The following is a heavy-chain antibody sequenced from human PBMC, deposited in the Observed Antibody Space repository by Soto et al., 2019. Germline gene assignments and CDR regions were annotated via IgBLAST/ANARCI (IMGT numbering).Heavy chain of an antibody. CDR3: ARELHYYDSSGYYWTPPDV. Sequence: PSETLSLTCTVSGGSISSGGYYWSWIRQHPGKGLEWIGYIYYSGSTYYNPSLKSRVTISVDTSKNQFSLKLSSVTATDTAVYYCARELHYYDSSGYYWTPPDVWGQGTTVTVSS. J-gene: IGHJ6*02. CDR1: GGSISSGGYY. CDR2: IYYSGST. V-gene: IGHV4-31*03. D-gene: IGHD3-22*01.